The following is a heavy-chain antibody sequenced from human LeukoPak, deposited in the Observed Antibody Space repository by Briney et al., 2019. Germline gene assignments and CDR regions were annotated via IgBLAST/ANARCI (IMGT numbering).Heavy chain of an antibody. CDR2: ISYDGSNK. D-gene: IGHD6-13*01. Sequence: QPGRSLRLSCAASGFTFSSYAMHWVRQAPGKGLEWVAVISYDGSNKYYADSVKGRFTISRDNSKNTLYLQMNSLRAEDTAVYYCASRSRRYSSSWNYFDYWGQGTLVTVSS. CDR3: ASRSRRYSSSWNYFDY. J-gene: IGHJ4*02. CDR1: GFTFSSYA. V-gene: IGHV3-30-3*01.